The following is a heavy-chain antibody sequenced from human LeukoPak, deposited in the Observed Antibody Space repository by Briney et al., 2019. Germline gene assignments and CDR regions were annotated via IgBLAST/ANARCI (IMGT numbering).Heavy chain of an antibody. Sequence: SETLSLTCVVSGGSVSSSKWWSWVRQPPGKGLEWIGQVYHDGGTKYNPSLKSRVTILVDKSKNQFSLKLSSVTAADTAVYYCARDGSNWSNDYYHGVDVWGQGTTVTVSS. CDR2: VYHDGGT. CDR1: GGSVSSSKW. CDR3: ARDGSNWSNDYYHGVDV. J-gene: IGHJ6*02. D-gene: IGHD4-11*01. V-gene: IGHV4-4*02.